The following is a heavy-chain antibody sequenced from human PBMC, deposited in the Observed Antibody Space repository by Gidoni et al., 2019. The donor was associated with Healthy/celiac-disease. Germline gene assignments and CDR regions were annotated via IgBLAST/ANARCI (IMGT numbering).Heavy chain of an antibody. D-gene: IGHD3-16*01. J-gene: IGHJ6*02. CDR2: INPNSGGT. V-gene: IGHV1-2*04. CDR1: GYTFTGYY. CDR3: ARDLYPGYYYYGMDV. Sequence: QVQLVQSGAEVKKPGASVKVSCTASGYTFTGYYMHWVRQAPGQGLEWMGWINPNSGGTNYAQKFQGWVTMTRDTSISTAYMELSRLRSDDTAVYYCARDLYPGYYYYGMDVWGQGTTVTVSS.